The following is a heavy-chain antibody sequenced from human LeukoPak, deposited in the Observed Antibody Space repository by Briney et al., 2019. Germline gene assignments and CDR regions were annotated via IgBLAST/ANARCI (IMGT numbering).Heavy chain of an antibody. CDR1: GFTFSSYA. D-gene: IGHD6-13*01. V-gene: IGHV3-30-3*01. CDR3: ARSIAAAGLDY. J-gene: IGHJ4*02. CDR2: ISYDGSNK. Sequence: GGSLRLSCAASGFTFSSYAMHWVRQAPGKGLEWVAVISYDGSNKYYADSVKGRFTISGDNSKNTLYLQMNSLRAEDTAVYYCARSIAAAGLDYWGQGTLVTVSS.